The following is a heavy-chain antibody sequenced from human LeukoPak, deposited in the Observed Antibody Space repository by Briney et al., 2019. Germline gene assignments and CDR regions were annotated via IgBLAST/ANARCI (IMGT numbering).Heavy chain of an antibody. CDR1: GFTFSSYA. CDR2: ISSNGGST. J-gene: IGHJ5*02. D-gene: IGHD2/OR15-2a*01. CDR3: ARGKTSQNIVTRKTYNWFDP. V-gene: IGHV3-64*01. Sequence: GGSLRLSCAASGFTFSSYAMHWVRHAPGKGLEYVSAISSNGGSTYYANSVKGRFTISRDNSKNTLYLQMNSLRAEDTAVYYCARGKTSQNIVTRKTYNWFDPWGQGTLVTVSS.